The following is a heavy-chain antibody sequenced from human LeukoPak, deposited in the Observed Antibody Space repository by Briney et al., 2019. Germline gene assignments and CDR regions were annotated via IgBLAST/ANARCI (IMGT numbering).Heavy chain of an antibody. CDR1: GGSISSYY. CDR2: IYYSGST. CDR3: ARAVLSYCRGGSCPYFDY. V-gene: IGHV4-59*01. D-gene: IGHD2-15*01. J-gene: IGHJ4*01. Sequence: SETLSLTCTVSGGSISSYYWSWIRQPPGKGLKWIGYIYYSGSTNYNPSLKSRVTISVDTSKNQFSLKLSSLTAADTAVYYCARAVLSYCRGGSCPYFDYWGQGTLVTVSS.